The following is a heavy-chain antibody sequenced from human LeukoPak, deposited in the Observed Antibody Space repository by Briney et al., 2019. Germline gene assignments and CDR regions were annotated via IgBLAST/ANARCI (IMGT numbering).Heavy chain of an antibody. J-gene: IGHJ3*02. D-gene: IGHD3-16*01. CDR1: SGSISTSNYY. V-gene: IGHV4-39*07. CDR2: IFYSGST. CDR3: AGDLSFLDAFDI. Sequence: PSETLSLTCTVSSGSISTSNYYWGWVRQPPGKALEWIGNIFYSGSTYYSPSLKSRVTISVDTSKNQFSLKLSSVTAADTAVYYCAGDLSFLDAFDIWGQGTMVTVSS.